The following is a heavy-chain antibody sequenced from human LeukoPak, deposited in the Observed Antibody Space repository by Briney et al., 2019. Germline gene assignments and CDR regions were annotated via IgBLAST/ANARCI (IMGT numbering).Heavy chain of an antibody. CDR3: ARGLHPRYYYGSGSYYKGWALDY. J-gene: IGHJ4*02. CDR1: GGSFSGYY. CDR2: INHSGST. V-gene: IGHV4-34*01. D-gene: IGHD3-10*01. Sequence: SETLSLTCAVYGGSFSGYYWSWIRQPPGKGLEWIGEINHSGSTNYNPSLKSRVTISVDTSKNQFSLKLSSVTAADTAVYYCARGLHPRYYYGSGSYYKGWALDYWGQGTLVTVSS.